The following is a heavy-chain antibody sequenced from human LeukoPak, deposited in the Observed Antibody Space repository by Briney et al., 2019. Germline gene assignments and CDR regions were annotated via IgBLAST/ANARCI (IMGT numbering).Heavy chain of an antibody. CDR3: ARSRWLDAFDY. CDR1: GFTFSSYW. J-gene: IGHJ4*02. CDR2: INSDGSST. V-gene: IGHV3-74*01. Sequence: GGSLRLSCAASGFTFSSYWMHWVRQGPGTGLVWVSRINSDGSSTRYADSVKGRFTISRDNAKNTLYLQLNSLRADDTAVYYCARSRWLDAFDYWGQGTLVTVSS. D-gene: IGHD6-19*01.